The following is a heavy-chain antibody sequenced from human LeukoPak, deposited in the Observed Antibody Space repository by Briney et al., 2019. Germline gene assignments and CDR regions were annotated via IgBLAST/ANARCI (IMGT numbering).Heavy chain of an antibody. CDR3: VRGNRGPDY. CDR2: ISYGGSDK. D-gene: IGHD2/OR15-2a*01. CDR1: GFTFRNYA. Sequence: SLRLSCAASGFTFRNYAMHWVRQAPGKGLEWVAGISYGGSDKSYADSVKGRFTISRDNSKNTLYLQVNSLRVEDTAVYYCVRGNRGPDYWGQGTLVTVSS. V-gene: IGHV3-30*04. J-gene: IGHJ4*02.